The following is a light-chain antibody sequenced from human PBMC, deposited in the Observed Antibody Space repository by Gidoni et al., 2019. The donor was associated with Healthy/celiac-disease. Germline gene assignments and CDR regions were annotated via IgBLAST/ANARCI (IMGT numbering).Light chain of an antibody. CDR1: QSVSSSY. Sequence: ELAFTPSPGSLSCSPGERATLSCRASQSVSSSYLAWYQQKPGQAPRLLIYGASSRATGIPDRFSGSGSGTDFTLTISRLEPEDFAVYYCQQYGSSPQTFGQXTKLEIK. CDR3: QQYGSSPQT. V-gene: IGKV3-20*01. J-gene: IGKJ2*01. CDR2: GAS.